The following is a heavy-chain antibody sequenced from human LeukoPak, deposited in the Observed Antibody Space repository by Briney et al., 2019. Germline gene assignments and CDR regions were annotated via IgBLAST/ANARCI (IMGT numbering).Heavy chain of an antibody. CDR1: GFTFRSYG. V-gene: IGHV3-23*01. CDR3: ARGVSGAPLDY. J-gene: IGHJ4*02. Sequence: QPGGSLRLSCAASGFTFRSYGMSWVRQAPGKGLERVSAISGSGGSTYYADSVKGRFTISRDNSKNTLYLQMNSLRAEDTAVYYCARGVSGAPLDYWGQGTLVTVSS. D-gene: IGHD3-10*01. CDR2: ISGSGGST.